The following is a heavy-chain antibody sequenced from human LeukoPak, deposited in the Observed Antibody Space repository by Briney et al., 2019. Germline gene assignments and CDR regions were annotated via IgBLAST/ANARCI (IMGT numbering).Heavy chain of an antibody. D-gene: IGHD1-26*01. V-gene: IGHV4-39*01. CDR3: AHFKGGSFDF. CDR1: GGSISSSSDY. Sequence: PSETLSLTCIVSGGSISSSSDYWGWIRQPPGKGLKWIGSIYYSGSTYYNPSLKSRVTISVDTSKNQFSLKLTSVTAADTAVYYCAHFKGGSFDFWGQGTMVTVSS. CDR2: IYYSGST. J-gene: IGHJ3*01.